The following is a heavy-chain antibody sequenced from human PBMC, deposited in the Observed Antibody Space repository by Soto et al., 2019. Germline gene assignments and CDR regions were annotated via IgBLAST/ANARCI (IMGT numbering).Heavy chain of an antibody. Sequence: SETLSLTCAVYGGSFIGYFCTCIRHPPGKGLEWIGEINHSGSSNYNPSLKSRLTISVDTSKSQFSLKLSSVTAADTAVYYCARGAGGSSSYIDYWGQGTLVTVSS. CDR2: INHSGSS. CDR1: GGSFIGYF. V-gene: IGHV4-34*01. J-gene: IGHJ4*02. CDR3: ARGAGGSSSYIDY. D-gene: IGHD6-19*01.